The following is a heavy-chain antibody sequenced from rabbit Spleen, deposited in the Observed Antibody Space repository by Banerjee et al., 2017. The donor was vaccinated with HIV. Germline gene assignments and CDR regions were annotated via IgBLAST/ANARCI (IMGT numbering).Heavy chain of an antibody. CDR1: GFDFSNYNF. CDR3: ARDAGTSFSTYGMDL. Sequence: QQLVESGGGLVQPGASLTLTCTASGFDFSNYNFMCWVRQAPGKGLEWVACAYADNTGDTYSATWAKGRFTISKTSSTTVTLQMTSLTAADTATYFCARDAGTSFSTYGMDLWGQGTLVTVS. CDR2: AYADNTGDT. J-gene: IGHJ6*01. V-gene: IGHV1S40*01. D-gene: IGHD8-1*01.